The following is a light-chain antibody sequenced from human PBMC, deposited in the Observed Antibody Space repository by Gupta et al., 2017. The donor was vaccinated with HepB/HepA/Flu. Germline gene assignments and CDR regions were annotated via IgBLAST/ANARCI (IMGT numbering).Light chain of an antibody. J-gene: IGKJ3*01. CDR2: DAS. V-gene: IGKV3-11*01. CDR3: QQRNNRHPIYT. CDR1: QSVSTY. Sequence: EVVFTQSPATLSLFPGERATLSCRARQSVSTYLDWYQHKPGQAPRLLIYDASNRALGIPARSSGSGDGTDANLTINSRDLEDSEFYSCQQRNNRHPIYTFGHGTKVDIK.